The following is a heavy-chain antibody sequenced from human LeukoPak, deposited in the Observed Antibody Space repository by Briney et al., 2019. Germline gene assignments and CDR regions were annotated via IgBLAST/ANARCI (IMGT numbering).Heavy chain of an antibody. D-gene: IGHD6-13*01. J-gene: IGHJ4*02. CDR3: ATGSVSLAAAGPEY. V-gene: IGHV3-48*04. CDR1: GFTFSSYS. CDR2: ISSSSSTI. Sequence: GGSLTLSCAASGFTFSSYSMNWVRQAPGKGLEWVSSISSSSSTIYYADSVKGRFTISRDNAKNSLYLQMNSLRAEDTAVYYCATGSVSLAAAGPEYWGQGTLVTVSS.